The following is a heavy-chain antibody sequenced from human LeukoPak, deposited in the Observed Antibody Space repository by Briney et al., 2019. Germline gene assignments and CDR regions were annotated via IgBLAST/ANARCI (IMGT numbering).Heavy chain of an antibody. Sequence: GESLKISCKGSGYSFTSYWIGWVRQMPGKGLEWMGIIYPGDSDTRYSPSFQGQVTISADKSISTAYLRWSSLKASDTAMYYCARRGYCSSTSCYNFDYWGQGTLVTVSS. CDR1: GYSFTSYW. D-gene: IGHD2-2*01. CDR2: IYPGDSDT. CDR3: ARRGYCSSTSCYNFDY. J-gene: IGHJ4*02. V-gene: IGHV5-51*01.